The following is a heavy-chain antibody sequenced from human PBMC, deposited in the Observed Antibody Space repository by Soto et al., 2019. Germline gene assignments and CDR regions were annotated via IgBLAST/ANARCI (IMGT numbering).Heavy chain of an antibody. D-gene: IGHD1-26*01. V-gene: IGHV3-15*01. J-gene: IGHJ4*02. Sequence: VSLRLSCAASGFTFSNAWMSWVRQAPGKGLEWVGRIKSKTDGGTTDYAAPVKGRFTISRDDSKNTLYLQMNSLKTEDTAVYYCTPQPRRDIVGVVEWDYWGQGTLVTVSS. CDR1: GFTFSNAW. CDR2: IKSKTDGGTT. CDR3: TPQPRRDIVGVVEWDY.